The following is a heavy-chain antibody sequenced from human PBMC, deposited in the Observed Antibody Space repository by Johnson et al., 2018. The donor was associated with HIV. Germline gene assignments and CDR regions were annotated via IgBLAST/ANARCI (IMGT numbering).Heavy chain of an antibody. D-gene: IGHD3-10*01. CDR1: GFTFSSYA. CDR2: IWYDGSNK. J-gene: IGHJ3*02. V-gene: IGHV3-33*08. CDR3: TQTGFRGEDAFDI. Sequence: QVQLVESGGGVVQPGRSLRLSCAASGFTFSSYAMHWVRQAPGKGLEWVAVIWYDGSNKYYADSVKGRFSISRDNSKNTAYLQMNSLKTEDTAVYYCTQTGFRGEDAFDIWGQGTIVTVSS.